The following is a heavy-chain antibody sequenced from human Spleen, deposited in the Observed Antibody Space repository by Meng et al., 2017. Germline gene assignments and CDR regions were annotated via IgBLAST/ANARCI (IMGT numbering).Heavy chain of an antibody. CDR1: GFTFTDYA. D-gene: IGHD3-16*01. V-gene: IGHV3-30-3*01. CDR2: VSHDGNSG. J-gene: IGHJ5*02. CDR3: ARDKSHYDGRSGWFDP. Sequence: QIQLVESGGGVVQPGGSLRLPCATSGFTFTDYAMHWVRQAPGRGPEWVAIVSHDGNSGCYADSVKGRFSVSRDNFKNIQFLHMNSLRPEDTAVYYCARDKSHYDGRSGWFDPCGQGTLVTVSS.